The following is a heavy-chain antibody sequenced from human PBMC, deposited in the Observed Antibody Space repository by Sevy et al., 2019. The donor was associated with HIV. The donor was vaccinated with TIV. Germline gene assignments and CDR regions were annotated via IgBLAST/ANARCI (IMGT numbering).Heavy chain of an antibody. Sequence: GGSLRLSCVASGFAFSTHAMHWVRQAPDKGLEWVAGISYDGTNKNYADSVKDRFTISRDNSKNTLYLQMNSLRADDTAVYYCAREFTSWDLHIDYWGQGTMVTVSS. CDR1: GFAFSTHA. D-gene: IGHD2-2*01. CDR2: ISYDGTNK. J-gene: IGHJ4*02. V-gene: IGHV3-30-3*01. CDR3: AREFTSWDLHIDY.